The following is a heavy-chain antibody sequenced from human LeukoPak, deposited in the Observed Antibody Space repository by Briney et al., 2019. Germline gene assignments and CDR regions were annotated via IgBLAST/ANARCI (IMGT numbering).Heavy chain of an antibody. D-gene: IGHD3-10*01. Sequence: SETLSLTCTVSGGSFNSFLWSWVRQPPGKGLEWIGYIYTSGNTYYSPSLKSRVTISLDTSKNQLSLRLISVTAADTAVYYCARRGTWFDPWGQGTLVTVSS. CDR3: ARRGTWFDP. V-gene: IGHV4-4*09. CDR2: IYTSGNT. J-gene: IGHJ5*02. CDR1: GGSFNSFL.